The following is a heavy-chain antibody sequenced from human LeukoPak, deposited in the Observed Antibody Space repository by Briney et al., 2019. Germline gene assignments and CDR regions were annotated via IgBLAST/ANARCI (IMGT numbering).Heavy chain of an antibody. J-gene: IGHJ6*02. CDR1: GFTFDDYA. Sequence: PGGSLRLSCAASGFTFDDYAMHRVRQAPGKGLEWVSGISWNSGSIGYADSVKGRFTISRDNAKNSLYLQMNSLRAEDTALYYCAKDRGSITIFEGMDVWGQGTTVTVSS. V-gene: IGHV3-9*01. D-gene: IGHD3-3*01. CDR2: ISWNSGSI. CDR3: AKDRGSITIFEGMDV.